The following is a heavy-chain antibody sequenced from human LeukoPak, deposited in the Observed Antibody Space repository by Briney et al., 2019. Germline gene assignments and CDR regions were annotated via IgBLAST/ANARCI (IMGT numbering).Heavy chain of an antibody. CDR1: GFTFSSYT. V-gene: IGHV3-21*01. J-gene: IGHJ4*02. Sequence: GGSLRLSCAAPGFTFSSYTMNWVRQAPGKGLEWVSSIRSSGSYVFYADSVKGRFTISRDNAENSLYLQMNSLRAEDTAVYYCARDVQIDCWGQGTLVTVSS. CDR2: IRSSGSYV. CDR3: ARDVQIDC.